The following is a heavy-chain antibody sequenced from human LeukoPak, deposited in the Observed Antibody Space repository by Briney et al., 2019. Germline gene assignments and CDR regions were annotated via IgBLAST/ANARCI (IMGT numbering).Heavy chain of an antibody. CDR1: GGSFSVYY. D-gene: IGHD6-19*01. Sequence: SETLSLTCAVYGGSFSVYYWSCIRQPPGKGLEWIGEINHSGSTNYNPSLKSLVTISADTSKSHFSLRLSSVTAADTAVYYCARGLRYSSGWYGYWGEGTLVTVSS. V-gene: IGHV4-34*01. CDR3: ARGLRYSSGWYGY. J-gene: IGHJ4*02. CDR2: INHSGST.